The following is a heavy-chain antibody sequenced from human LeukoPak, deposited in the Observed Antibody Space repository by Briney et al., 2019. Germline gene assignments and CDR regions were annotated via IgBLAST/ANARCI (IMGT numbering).Heavy chain of an antibody. V-gene: IGHV4-4*09. CDR1: GGSMTNYF. J-gene: IGHJ5*01. Sequence: PSGTLSLTCTVSGGSMTNYFWNWIRQSPGKGLEWIGYTHTSGSPDYSHSLKSRMTMSLDTSKNQFSLMLSSVTVADTAVYFCARATQRYCSGTTCFPYWFDTWGQGTLVTVSS. CDR2: THTSGSP. CDR3: ARATQRYCSGTTCFPYWFDT. D-gene: IGHD2-2*01.